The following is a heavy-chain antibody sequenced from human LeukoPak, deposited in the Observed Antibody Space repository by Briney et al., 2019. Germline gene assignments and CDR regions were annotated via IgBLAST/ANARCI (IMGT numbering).Heavy chain of an antibody. CDR2: ISSYKGNT. Sequence: ASVKVSCKASGYTFTSYGISCVRQPPGQGREDMGCISSYKGNTNYTQNLQGRVTMTTDTSTSTAYMELRSLRSDAPAVYYCAIGPAGYSSSWYAFDIWGQGTRVTVSS. D-gene: IGHD6-13*01. V-gene: IGHV1-18*01. CDR3: AIGPAGYSSSWYAFDI. J-gene: IGHJ3*02. CDR1: GYTFTSYG.